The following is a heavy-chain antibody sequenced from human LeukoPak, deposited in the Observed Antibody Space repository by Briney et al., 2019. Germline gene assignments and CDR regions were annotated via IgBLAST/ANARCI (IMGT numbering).Heavy chain of an antibody. CDR3: ARLRYDFVWGSYDY. CDR2: ISGSGSTI. CDR1: RFTFSTYA. V-gene: IGHV3-48*01. D-gene: IGHD3-16*01. Sequence: GGSLRLSCAASRFTFSTYAMSWVRQAPGKGLGWVSYISGSGSTIYYADSVKGRFTISRDNAKNSLYLQMNSLRAEDTAVYYCARLRYDFVWGSYDYWGQGTLVTVSS. J-gene: IGHJ4*02.